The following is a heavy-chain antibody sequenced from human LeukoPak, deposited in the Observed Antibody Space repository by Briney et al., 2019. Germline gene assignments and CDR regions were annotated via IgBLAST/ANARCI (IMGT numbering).Heavy chain of an antibody. CDR2: INEDGSIT. V-gene: IGHV3-74*01. CDR3: VWDYGDYVMDV. Sequence: GGSLRLSCAVSGFTFRTYWMHWVRQVPGEGLVWVSRINEDGSITNYADSVKGRFSISRDNAENTLYLQLNSLRAEDTAVYYCVWDYGDYVMDVWGLGTTVIVTS. D-gene: IGHD4-17*01. J-gene: IGHJ6*02. CDR1: GFTFRTYW.